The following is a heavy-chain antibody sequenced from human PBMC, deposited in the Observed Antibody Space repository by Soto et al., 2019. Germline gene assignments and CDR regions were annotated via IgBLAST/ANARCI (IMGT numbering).Heavy chain of an antibody. CDR1: GFTFSNTW. V-gene: IGHV3-15*01. Sequence: EVQLVESGGELVKPGASLRLSCVGSGFTFSNTWMTWVRQAPGKGLEWVGRIKSKTDGGTIEYAAPVKGRLTISRDDVTNTLFLQMNGLKTEDTAVYYCTINLDFWGHGTLVTVSS. CDR3: TINLDF. CDR2: IKSKTDGGTI. J-gene: IGHJ4*01.